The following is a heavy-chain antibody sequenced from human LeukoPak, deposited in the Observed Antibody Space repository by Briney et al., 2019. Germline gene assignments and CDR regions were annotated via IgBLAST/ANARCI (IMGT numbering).Heavy chain of an antibody. CDR1: GFTVSSNS. Sequence: GGSLRLSCTVSGFTVSSNSMSWVRQAPGKGLEWVSGISGSGGSTYYADSVKGRFTISRDNSKNTVYLLMNSLRAEDTAVYYCAKDWPWYFDFWGQGTLVTVSS. CDR2: ISGSGGST. V-gene: IGHV3-23*01. J-gene: IGHJ4*02. CDR3: AKDWPWYFDF.